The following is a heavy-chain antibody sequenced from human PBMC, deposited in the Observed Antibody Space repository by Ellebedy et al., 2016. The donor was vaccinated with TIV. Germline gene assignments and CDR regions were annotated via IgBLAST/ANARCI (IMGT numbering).Heavy chain of an antibody. CDR3: AGDGAYGDYSPGFYGMDV. CDR1: GFTFNSYW. D-gene: IGHD3-22*01. Sequence: GGSLRLSCAASGFTFNSYWMSWVRQAPGKGLEWVANINQDGSRIYYVDSVKGRFTISRDNAKNSVFLRMNTLRVEDTAVYHCAGDGAYGDYSPGFYGMDVWGQGTTVTVSS. J-gene: IGHJ6*02. V-gene: IGHV3-7*03. CDR2: INQDGSRI.